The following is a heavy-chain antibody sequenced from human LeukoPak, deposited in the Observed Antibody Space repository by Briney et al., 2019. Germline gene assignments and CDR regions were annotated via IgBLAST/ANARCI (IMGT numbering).Heavy chain of an antibody. D-gene: IGHD3-10*01. J-gene: IGHJ6*03. V-gene: IGHV3-43D*04. Sequence: GGSLRLSCAASGFTFGDYAMQWVRQAPGKGLEWVSLISWDATRTYYADSVKGRFTISRDNSKNSLSLQMNSLRPEDTALYYCAKERRGYYMDVWGKGTTVTVSS. CDR1: GFTFGDYA. CDR2: ISWDATRT. CDR3: AKERRGYYMDV.